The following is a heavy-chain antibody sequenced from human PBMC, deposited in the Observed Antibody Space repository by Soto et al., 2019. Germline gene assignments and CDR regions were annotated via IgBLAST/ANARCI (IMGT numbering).Heavy chain of an antibody. V-gene: IGHV1-8*01. J-gene: IGHJ6*03. CDR3: ARSLRSSTSSDYYYYYMDV. CDR1: GYTFTSYD. Sequence: ASVKVSCKASGYTFTSYDINLVRQATGQGLEWMGWMNPNSGNTGYAQKFQGRVTMTRNTSISTAYMELSSLRSEDTAVYYCARSLRSSTSSDYYYYYMDVWVKGTTVTVSS. CDR2: MNPNSGNT. D-gene: IGHD2-2*01.